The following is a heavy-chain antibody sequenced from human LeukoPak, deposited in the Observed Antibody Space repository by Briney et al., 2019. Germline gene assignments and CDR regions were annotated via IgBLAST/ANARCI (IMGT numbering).Heavy chain of an antibody. J-gene: IGHJ3*02. CDR2: ISGSGGRT. Sequence: PGGSLRLSCAGSGFTFGTYAMSWVRQAPGKGLEWVSVISGSGGRTHYADSVKGRFTISRDSFKNTVHLQMNSLRAEDTALYYCAKSEAGSDAFDIWGQGTMVTVSS. CDR3: AKSEAGSDAFDI. CDR1: GFTFGTYA. V-gene: IGHV3-23*01. D-gene: IGHD1-26*01.